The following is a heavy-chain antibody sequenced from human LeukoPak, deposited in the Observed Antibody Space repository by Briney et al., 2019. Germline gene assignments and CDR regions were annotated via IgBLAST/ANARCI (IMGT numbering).Heavy chain of an antibody. Sequence: SETLSLTCTVSGGSVSSGNYYWSWIRQPPGKGLEWIGYRHYSGSTNYNPSLKSRVTISVDTSKNQFSLKLSSVTAADTAVYYCARGHSPSDYWGQGTLVTVSS. V-gene: IGHV4-61*01. J-gene: IGHJ4*02. CDR2: RHYSGST. CDR1: GGSVSSGNYY. CDR3: ARGHSPSDY.